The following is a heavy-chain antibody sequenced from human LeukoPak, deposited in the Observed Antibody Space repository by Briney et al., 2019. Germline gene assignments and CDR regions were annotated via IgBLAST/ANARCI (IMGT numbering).Heavy chain of an antibody. J-gene: IGHJ4*02. D-gene: IGHD4-11*01. CDR1: GYSFTSYL. CDR3: ARRVSQGRAFDY. V-gene: IGHV5-51*01. CDR2: IYPGGSNT. Sequence: GESLKISCKVSGYSFTSYLIGWVGQMPGKGLEWMGIIYPGGSNTIYSPSFQGQVTISADTSISTAYLQWSSLKAADTAMYYCARRVSQGRAFDYWGQGTLVTVSS.